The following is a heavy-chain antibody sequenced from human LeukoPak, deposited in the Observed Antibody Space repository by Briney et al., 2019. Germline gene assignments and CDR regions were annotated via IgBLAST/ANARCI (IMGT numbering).Heavy chain of an antibody. J-gene: IGHJ4*02. CDR1: GFTVSSNY. V-gene: IGHV3-53*01. CDR2: IYSGGST. D-gene: IGHD3-22*01. CDR3: ARGYYDSSGYSY. Sequence: GGYLRLSCAASGFTVSSNYMSWVRQAPGKGLEWVSVIYSGGSTYYADSVKGRFTISRDNSKNTLYLQMNSLRAEDTAVYYCARGYYDSSGYSYWGQGTLVTVSS.